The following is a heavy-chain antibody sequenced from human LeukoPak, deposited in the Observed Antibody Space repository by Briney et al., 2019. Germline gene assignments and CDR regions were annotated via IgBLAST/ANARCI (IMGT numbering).Heavy chain of an antibody. CDR1: GGSISGYY. CDR2: IYYSGST. V-gene: IGHV4-59*01. CDR3: ASGFGYYFDY. J-gene: IGHJ4*02. D-gene: IGHD3-10*01. Sequence: SETLSLTCTVSGGSISGYYWSWIRQPQGKGLEWIGYIYYSGSTNYNPSLKSRVTTSVDTSKNQFSLKLKSVTAADTAVYYCASGFGYYFDYWGQGTLVTVSS.